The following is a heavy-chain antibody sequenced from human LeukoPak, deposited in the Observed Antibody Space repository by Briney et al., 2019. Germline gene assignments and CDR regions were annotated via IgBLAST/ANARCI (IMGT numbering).Heavy chain of an antibody. D-gene: IGHD2-8*01. CDR2: ISGYNGKA. CDR1: GYTFTRYG. V-gene: IGHV1-18*01. Sequence: GASVKVSCKASGYTFTRYGLSWVRQAPGQGLEWMGWISGYNGKANYVQKFQGRVTMTRDMSTSTVYMELSSLRSEDTAVYYCARDNDFDYWGQGTLVTVSS. CDR3: ARDNDFDY. J-gene: IGHJ4*02.